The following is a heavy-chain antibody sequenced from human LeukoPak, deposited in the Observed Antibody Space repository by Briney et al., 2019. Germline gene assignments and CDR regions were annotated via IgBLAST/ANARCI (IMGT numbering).Heavy chain of an antibody. CDR2: ISYDGSNK. D-gene: IGHD3-10*01. V-gene: IGHV3-30*18. Sequence: PGGSLRLSCAASGFTFSGYGMHWVRQAPGKGLEWVAVISYDGSNKYYADSVKGRFTISRDNSKNTLYLQMNSLRAEDTAVYYCAKSRESDYYYGMDVWGKGTTVTVSS. J-gene: IGHJ6*04. CDR3: AKSRESDYYYGMDV. CDR1: GFTFSGYG.